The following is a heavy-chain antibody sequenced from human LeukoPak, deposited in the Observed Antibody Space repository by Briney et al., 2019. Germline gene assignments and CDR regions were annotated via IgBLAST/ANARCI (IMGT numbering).Heavy chain of an antibody. D-gene: IGHD2-2*01. V-gene: IGHV3-53*01. CDR1: GFTVSSNY. CDR2: IYSGGST. J-gene: IGHJ4*02. CDR3: ASTTSYCSSTSCYSY. Sequence: GGSLRLSCAASGFTVSSNYMSWVRQAPGKGLEWVSVIYSGGSTYYADSVKGRFTISRDNSKNTLYLQMNSLRAEDTAVYYCASTTSYCSSTSCYSYWGQGTLVHVPS.